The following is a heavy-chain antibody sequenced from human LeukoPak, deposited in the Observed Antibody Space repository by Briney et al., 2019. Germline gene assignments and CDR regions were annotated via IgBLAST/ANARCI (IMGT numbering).Heavy chain of an antibody. CDR3: YPHYYGSGNLIWFDP. CDR2: ISSSSTYK. V-gene: IGHV3-21*01. CDR1: GFTFTNYS. Sequence: GGSLRLSCAASGFTFTNYSMNWVRQTPGKGLEWVSSISSSSTYKYYADSVKGRFTISRDNARNSLYLQMNSLRVDDTAVYYCYPHYYGSGNLIWFDPWGQGTLVTVSS. J-gene: IGHJ5*02. D-gene: IGHD3-10*01.